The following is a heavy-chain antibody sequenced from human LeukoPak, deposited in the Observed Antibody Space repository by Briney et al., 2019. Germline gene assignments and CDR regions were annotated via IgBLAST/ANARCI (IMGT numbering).Heavy chain of an antibody. CDR3: AADYYGRPYYFDY. Sequence: SETLSLTCTVSGGSISSGGYSWSWIRQPPGKGLEWIGYIYHSGSTYYNPSLKSRVTISVDRSKNQFSLKLSSVTAADTAVYYCAADYYGRPYYFDYWGQGTLVTVSS. CDR1: GGSISSGGYS. CDR2: IYHSGST. J-gene: IGHJ4*02. V-gene: IGHV4-30-2*01. D-gene: IGHD3-10*01.